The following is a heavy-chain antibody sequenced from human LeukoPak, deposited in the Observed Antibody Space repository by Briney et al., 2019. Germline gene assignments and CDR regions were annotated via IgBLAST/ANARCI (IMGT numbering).Heavy chain of an antibody. Sequence: TTSETLSLTCTVSGGSISSYYWGWIRQPPGKGLEWIGSIYYSGSTYYNPSLKSRVTISVDTSKNQFSLKLSSVTAADTAVYYCARQGESGSYHPYYFDYWGQGTLVTVSS. CDR3: ARQGESGSYHPYYFDY. V-gene: IGHV4-39*01. CDR1: GGSISSYY. D-gene: IGHD1-26*01. J-gene: IGHJ4*02. CDR2: IYYSGST.